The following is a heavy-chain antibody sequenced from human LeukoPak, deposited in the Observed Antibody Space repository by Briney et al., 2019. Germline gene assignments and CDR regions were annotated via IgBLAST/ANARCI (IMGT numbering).Heavy chain of an antibody. Sequence: GGPLELSCPASGFTFTSYAMTWARKAQGKGLEGVSAISGSGGSTYYADFVKGRFTISRDNSKDTLYLQMNSLRAEDTAVYYCAKDGPPVAFDYWGQGTLVTVSS. J-gene: IGHJ4*02. D-gene: IGHD3/OR15-3a*01. CDR1: GFTFTSYA. V-gene: IGHV3-23*01. CDR2: ISGSGGST. CDR3: AKDGPPVAFDY.